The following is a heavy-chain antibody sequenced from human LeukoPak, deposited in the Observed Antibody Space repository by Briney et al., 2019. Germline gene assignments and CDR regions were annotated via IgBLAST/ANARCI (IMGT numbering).Heavy chain of an antibody. V-gene: IGHV1-8*01. J-gene: IGHJ4*02. Sequence: ASVKVSCTASGYTFTNNDINWVRQATGQGIEWMGWVSPDSGDTGYAPNFRGRVTMTTDTSINTAYMELTSLTSEDTAIYYCTRGRAAGDWGQGTVVTVSS. CDR1: GYTFTNND. CDR2: VSPDSGDT. CDR3: TRGRAAGD. D-gene: IGHD6-19*01.